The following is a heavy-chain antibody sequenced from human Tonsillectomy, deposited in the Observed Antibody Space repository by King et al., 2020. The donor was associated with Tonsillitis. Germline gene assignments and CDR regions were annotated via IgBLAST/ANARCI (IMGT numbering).Heavy chain of an antibody. CDR3: ARVSSAGSYYPSDY. CDR2: IYYSGST. V-gene: IGHV4-31*03. D-gene: IGHD1-26*01. CDR1: GGSISSGGYY. J-gene: IGHJ4*02. Sequence: VQLQESGPGLVKPSQTLSLTCTVSGGSISSGGYYWSWIRQHPGKGLEWIGYIYYSGSTYYNPSLRSRLIISVDTSKNQFSLKRSSVTAADTAVYYCARVSSAGSYYPSDYWGQGTLVTVSS.